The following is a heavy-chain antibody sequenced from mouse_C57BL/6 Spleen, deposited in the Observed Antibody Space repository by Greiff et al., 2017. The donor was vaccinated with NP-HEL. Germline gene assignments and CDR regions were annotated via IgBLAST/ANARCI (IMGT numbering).Heavy chain of an antibody. Sequence: QVQLQQSGAELVKPGASVKISCKASGYAFSSYWMNWVKQRPGKGLEWIGQIYPGDGDTNYNGKFKGKATLTADKSSSTAYMQLSSLTSEDSAVYFCARGVVATDCDYWGQGTTLTVSS. CDR3: ARGVVATDCDY. V-gene: IGHV1-80*01. D-gene: IGHD1-1*01. CDR2: IYPGDGDT. CDR1: GYAFSSYW. J-gene: IGHJ2*01.